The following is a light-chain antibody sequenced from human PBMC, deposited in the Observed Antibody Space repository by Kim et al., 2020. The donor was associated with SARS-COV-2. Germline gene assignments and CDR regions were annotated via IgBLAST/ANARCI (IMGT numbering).Light chain of an antibody. J-gene: IGKJ4*01. CDR1: QYINTW. V-gene: IGKV1D-16*01. Sequence: ASVGARLNITCRASQYINTWLAWYQQKPDRAPKPLIYSTSSLQRGVPSRFSGSGSGADFTLTISSLQPEDFATYYCQQYKTYPYTFGGGTKVDIK. CDR3: QQYKTYPYT. CDR2: STS.